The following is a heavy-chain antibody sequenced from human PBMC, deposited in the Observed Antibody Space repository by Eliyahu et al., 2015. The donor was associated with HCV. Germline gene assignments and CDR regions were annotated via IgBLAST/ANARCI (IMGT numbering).Heavy chain of an antibody. J-gene: IGHJ5*02. D-gene: IGHD6-19*01. CDR2: IHFSGST. CDR1: GGXITTXY. Sequence: QVQLQESGXGLVKPSETLSLTCXVSGGXITTXYWXWIRQPPGKGLECIGYIHFSGSTNYNPSLKSRVTIXVDTSKNQFSXNLTSVTAADTAVYYCAXGGGGIAVAGTGGWFDPWGQGTLVTVSS. CDR3: AXGGGGIAVAGTGGWFDP. V-gene: IGHV4-59*01.